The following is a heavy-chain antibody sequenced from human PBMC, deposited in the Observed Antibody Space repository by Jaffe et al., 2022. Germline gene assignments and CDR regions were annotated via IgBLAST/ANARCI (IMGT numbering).Heavy chain of an antibody. CDR2: IGGGGATT. D-gene: IGHD2-15*01. V-gene: IGHV3-23*01. Sequence: EVQLLESGGGLVQPGGSLRLSCAASGFTFSSYAMSWVRQAPGKGLEWVSTIGGGGATTYYGDSVKGRFTISRDNSKNTLYLQMNSLRAEDTAVYYCAKYLGSCSGGSCPRWFDPWGQGTLVTVSS. CDR1: GFTFSSYA. CDR3: AKYLGSCSGGSCPRWFDP. J-gene: IGHJ5*02.